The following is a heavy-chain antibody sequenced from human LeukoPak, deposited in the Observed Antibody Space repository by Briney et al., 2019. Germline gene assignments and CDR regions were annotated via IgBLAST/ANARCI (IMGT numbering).Heavy chain of an antibody. CDR2: ISGNGDST. CDR1: GFTFSSYA. CDR3: AKDPIYYVSGRFDI. Sequence: PGGSLRLSCAASGFTFSSYAMIWVRQAPGKGLEWVSTISGNGDSTYYGDSVKGRSTISRDKSKNTLYLQMNSLRAEDTAVYYCAKDPIYYVSGRFDIWGQGTMVTVSS. J-gene: IGHJ3*02. D-gene: IGHD3-10*01. V-gene: IGHV3-23*01.